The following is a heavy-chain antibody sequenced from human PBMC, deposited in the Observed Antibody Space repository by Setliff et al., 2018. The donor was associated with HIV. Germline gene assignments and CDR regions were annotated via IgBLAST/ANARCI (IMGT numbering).Heavy chain of an antibody. CDR3: ARAVTTVTTAYYYGMDV. CDR2: IFHSGST. CDR1: GGSISSSDW. V-gene: IGHV4-4*02. J-gene: IGHJ6*02. D-gene: IGHD4-17*01. Sequence: PSETLSLTCAVSGGSISSSDWWSWVRQPPGKGLEWIGEIFHSGSTKYIPSLKSRVIISVDKSKNQSSLKLSSVTAADTAVYYCARAVTTVTTAYYYGMDVWGQGTTVTVSS.